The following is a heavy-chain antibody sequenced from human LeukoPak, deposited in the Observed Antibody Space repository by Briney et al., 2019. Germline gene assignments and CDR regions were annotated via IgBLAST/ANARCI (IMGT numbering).Heavy chain of an antibody. J-gene: IGHJ4*02. V-gene: IGHV3-30*02. D-gene: IGHD6-19*01. CDR2: IRYDGSNK. CDR3: AKEVSGSSGSFFDY. CDR1: GFTFSSYG. Sequence: GGSLRLSCAASGFTFSSYGMHWVRQAPGKGLEWVAFIRYDGSNKYYADSVKGRFTISRDNSKNTLYLQTNSLRAEDTAVYYCAKEVSGSSGSFFDYWGQGTLVTVSS.